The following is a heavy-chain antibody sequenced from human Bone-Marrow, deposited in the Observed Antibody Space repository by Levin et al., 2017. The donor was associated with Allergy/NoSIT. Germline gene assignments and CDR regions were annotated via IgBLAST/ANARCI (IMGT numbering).Heavy chain of an antibody. CDR3: VKSPAAIKTFEH. J-gene: IGHJ4*02. CDR2: ISNNGGNT. V-gene: IGHV3-64D*06. D-gene: IGHD2-2*02. Sequence: GGSLRLSCSASGFTFRNYEMYWVRQAPGKGLEYVSAISNNGGNTNYADSVKGRFTISRDNPKNTLYLLMSSLRDEDTAVYYCVKSPAAIKTFEHWGQGTLVTVSS. CDR1: GFTFRNYE.